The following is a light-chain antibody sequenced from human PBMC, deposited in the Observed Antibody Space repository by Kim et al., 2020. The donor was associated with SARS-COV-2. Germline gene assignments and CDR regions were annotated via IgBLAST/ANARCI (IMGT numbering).Light chain of an antibody. CDR3: SSYTRSSTWV. CDR1: NSDIGGYDF. CDR2: DVN. V-gene: IGLV2-14*03. Sequence: QSALTQPASVSGSPGQSITISCTGTNSDIGGYDFVSWYQQHPGKSPKLMVYDVNKRPSGVSNRLSGSKSGNTASLTISGLQAEDEADYYCSSYTRSSTWVFGGGTKL. J-gene: IGLJ3*02.